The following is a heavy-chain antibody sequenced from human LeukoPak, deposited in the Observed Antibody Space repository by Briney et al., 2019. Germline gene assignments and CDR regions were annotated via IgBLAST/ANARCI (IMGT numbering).Heavy chain of an antibody. CDR2: ISSSSSYI. V-gene: IGHV3-21*01. Sequence: ETLSLTCTVSGGSISSHYWSWIRQPPGKGLEWVSSISSSSSYIYYADPVKGRFTISRDNAKNSLYLQMNSLRAEDTAVYYCARYRRYSYGYGGSYYFDYWGQGTLVTVSS. CDR3: ARYRRYSYGYGGSYYFDY. D-gene: IGHD5-18*01. J-gene: IGHJ4*02. CDR1: GGSISSHY.